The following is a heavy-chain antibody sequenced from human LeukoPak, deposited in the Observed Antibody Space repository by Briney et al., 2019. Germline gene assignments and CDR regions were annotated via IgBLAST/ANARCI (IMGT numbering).Heavy chain of an antibody. D-gene: IGHD1-26*01. Sequence: GGSLRLSCAASGFTFSSYSMNWVRQAPGKGLEWVSSISSSSSYIYYADSVKGRFTISRDNAKNSLYLQMNSLRAEDTAVYYCARGYSGSERFGPWGQGNLGTVSS. CDR3: ARGYSGSERFGP. CDR1: GFTFSSYS. CDR2: ISSSSSYI. J-gene: IGHJ5*02. V-gene: IGHV3-21*01.